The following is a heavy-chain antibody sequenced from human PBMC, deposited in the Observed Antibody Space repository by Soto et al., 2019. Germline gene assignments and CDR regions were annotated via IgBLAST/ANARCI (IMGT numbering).Heavy chain of an antibody. J-gene: IGHJ6*02. D-gene: IGHD3-10*01. Sequence: EVHLLESGGGLVQPGGSLRLSCVGSGFTFSSYAMSWVRQAPGKGLEWVSAISGSGDSTYYADSVKGRFTISRDNSKNTLYLQMNLLRVGDTAVYYCAKDTMVRRVTIAFYYGMDVWGQGTTVTVSS. CDR3: AKDTMVRRVTIAFYYGMDV. CDR1: GFTFSSYA. CDR2: ISGSGDST. V-gene: IGHV3-23*01.